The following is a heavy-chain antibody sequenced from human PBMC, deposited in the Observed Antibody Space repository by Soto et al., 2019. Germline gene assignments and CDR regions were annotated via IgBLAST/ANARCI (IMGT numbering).Heavy chain of an antibody. D-gene: IGHD6-19*01. CDR1: GYTFSGFY. CDR3: ARDRSGWYDF. CDR2: IYPDSGGT. Sequence: QVQLVQSGAEVKKPGASVKVSCRTSGYTFSGFYIHWVRQAPGQGLESMGWIYPDSGGTDYAQKFQGRVTMTRDTSISTAYMELSRLRSDDTAVYYCARDRSGWYDFWGQGTLVTVSA. J-gene: IGHJ4*02. V-gene: IGHV1-2*02.